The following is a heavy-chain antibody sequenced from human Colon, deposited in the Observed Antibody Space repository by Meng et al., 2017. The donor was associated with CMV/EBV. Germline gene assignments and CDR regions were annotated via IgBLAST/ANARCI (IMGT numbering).Heavy chain of an antibody. CDR3: ARDYSRNYNYYGMDV. J-gene: IGHJ6*02. Sequence: SVKVSCKASGDTFSSYTIVWVRQAPGQGLEWMGKIIPFLALADTAQKFQGRLTVTADKFTDTVYLELNNLRSEDAAVYYCARDYSRNYNYYGMDVWGQGTTVTVSS. CDR1: GDTFSSYT. D-gene: IGHD2-15*01. CDR2: IIPFLALA. V-gene: IGHV1-69*04.